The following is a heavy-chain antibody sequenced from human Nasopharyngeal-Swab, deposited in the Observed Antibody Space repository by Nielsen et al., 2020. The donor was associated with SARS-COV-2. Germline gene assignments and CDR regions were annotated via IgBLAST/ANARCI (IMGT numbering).Heavy chain of an antibody. CDR1: GFTFSTYA. J-gene: IGHJ2*01. CDR2: IHRGGSSS. CDR3: ARGGALNWYIDR. V-gene: IGHV3-23*03. Sequence: GGSLRLSCAASGFTFSTYAMSWVRQAPGKGLEWVAVIHRGGSSSYFADSVKGRFTLSRESSKNTLYLHMNSLRAEDTAVYYCARGGALNWYIDRWGRGTLVTVSS.